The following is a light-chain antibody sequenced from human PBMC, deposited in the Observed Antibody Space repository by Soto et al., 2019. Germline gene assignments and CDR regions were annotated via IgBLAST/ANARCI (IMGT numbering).Light chain of an antibody. CDR3: QQRKSYPIT. CDR2: AAS. V-gene: IGKV1-9*01. Sequence: DIQLTQSPSFLSASVGDRATITCRASQGINTYLSWYQQKPGKAPKLLIFAASTLQNGVPSRFSGSGSGTEFTVTITRLQPEDFATYYCQQRKSYPITFGQGTRLEIK. CDR1: QGINTY. J-gene: IGKJ5*01.